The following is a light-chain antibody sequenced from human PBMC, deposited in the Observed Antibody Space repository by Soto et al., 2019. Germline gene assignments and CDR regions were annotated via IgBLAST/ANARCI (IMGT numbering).Light chain of an antibody. Sequence: DIQMTQSPSSVSASVGDRVTITCRASQGISSWLAWYQQKPGKAPNVLINVASTLRSGVPSRFSGSGSGTDFNLTINSLQPEDFATYFCQQSFTTPLTFGGGTRWIS. CDR2: VAS. J-gene: IGKJ4*01. V-gene: IGKV1-12*01. CDR3: QQSFTTPLT. CDR1: QGISSW.